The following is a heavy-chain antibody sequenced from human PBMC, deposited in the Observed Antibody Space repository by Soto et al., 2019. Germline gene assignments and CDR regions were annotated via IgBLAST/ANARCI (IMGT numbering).Heavy chain of an antibody. CDR3: ARVDHRGYFAILTDY. J-gene: IGHJ4*02. CDR1: GDSLSSGGHY. V-gene: IGHV4-31*03. D-gene: IGHD3-9*01. Sequence: SETLSLTCTVSGDSLSSGGHYWSWIRQHPGKGLEWIGHIYDSVNTYYSPSLRSRVTISADMSKDQFSLNLRSVTAADTAVYYCARVDHRGYFAILTDYWGQGALVTVSS. CDR2: IYDSVNT.